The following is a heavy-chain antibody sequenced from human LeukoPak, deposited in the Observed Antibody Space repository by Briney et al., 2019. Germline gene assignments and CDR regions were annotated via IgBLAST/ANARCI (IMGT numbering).Heavy chain of an antibody. V-gene: IGHV3-23*01. Sequence: PGGSLRLSCAASGFTFSSYAMTWVRQAPGKGLDWVSAISGGGGSTYYADSVKGRFTISRDNSKNTLYLQMNSLRAEDTAVYYCAKRGRLLVVPAAFDPWGQGTLVTVSS. CDR1: GFTFSSYA. CDR2: ISGGGGST. D-gene: IGHD2-2*01. CDR3: AKRGRLLVVPAAFDP. J-gene: IGHJ5*02.